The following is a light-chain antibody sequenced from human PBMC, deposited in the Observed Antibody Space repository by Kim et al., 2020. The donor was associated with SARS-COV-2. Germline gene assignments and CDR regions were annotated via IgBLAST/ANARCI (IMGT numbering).Light chain of an antibody. CDR2: AAS. CDR1: QGINNY. J-gene: IGKJ2*01. Sequence: SSSVGDRVTVTCRASQGINNYLAWCKQKPGKAPKSLIGAASSLQSGVPSRFSGRGSGTVFTLTIGSLQPEDSATYVCQQYYSYPYTFGQGTKLEI. V-gene: IGKV1-16*01. CDR3: QQYYSYPYT.